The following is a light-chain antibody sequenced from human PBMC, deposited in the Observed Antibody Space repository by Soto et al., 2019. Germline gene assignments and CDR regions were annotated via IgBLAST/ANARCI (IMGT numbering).Light chain of an antibody. J-gene: IGKJ1*01. CDR1: QGIRND. CDR3: QQLNSYPQWT. CDR2: AAS. Sequence: DIQMTQSPSSLSASVGDRVTITCRASQGIRNDLGWYQQKPGKAPKLLTYAASTLQSGVPSRFSGSGSGTDFTLTISSLQPEDFATYYCQQLNSYPQWTFGQGTKVDIK. V-gene: IGKV1-17*01.